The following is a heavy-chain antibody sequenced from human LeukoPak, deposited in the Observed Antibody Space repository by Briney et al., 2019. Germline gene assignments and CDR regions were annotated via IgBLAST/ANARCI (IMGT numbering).Heavy chain of an antibody. CDR2: INPDASTT. V-gene: IGHV3-74*01. J-gene: IGHJ5*02. CDR1: EFTFSAYG. D-gene: IGHD1-26*01. CDR3: AMSLYSGAYVT. Sequence: GGYLRLSCAASEFTFSAYGVHWVRQAPGKGLVWVSLINPDASTTVYDGSVKGRFTISRDNAKNTLYLQMNSLRAEDSAVYYCAMSLYSGAYVTWGQGTLVTVSS.